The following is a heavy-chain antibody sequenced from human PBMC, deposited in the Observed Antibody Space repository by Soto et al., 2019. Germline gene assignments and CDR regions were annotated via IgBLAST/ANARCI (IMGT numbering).Heavy chain of an antibody. V-gene: IGHV1-2*04. J-gene: IGHJ6*02. D-gene: IGHD2-2*01. CDR2: INPKSGGT. Sequence: SPKVSRQASGYSFTDYQIPWVRQAPVQGLEWLGRINPKSGGTSTAQKFQGWVTMTTDTSISTGSMELTRLTSDDTAIYYCARGDSIDCCNGVSSFFYMHAMYVWS. CDR3: ARGDSIDCCNGVSSFFYMHAMYV. CDR1: GYSFTDYQ.